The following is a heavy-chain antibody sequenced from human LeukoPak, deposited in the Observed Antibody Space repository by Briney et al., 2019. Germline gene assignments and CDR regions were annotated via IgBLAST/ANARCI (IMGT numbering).Heavy chain of an antibody. Sequence: SVKVSCKASGGTFSSYAISWVRQAPGQGLEWMGRIIPILGIANYAQKFQGRVTITADKSTSTAYMELSSLRSEDTAVYYCATDAPGRGYGDPLDYWGQGTLVTVSS. V-gene: IGHV1-69*04. D-gene: IGHD4-17*01. CDR2: IIPILGIA. CDR1: GGTFSSYA. J-gene: IGHJ4*02. CDR3: ATDAPGRGYGDPLDY.